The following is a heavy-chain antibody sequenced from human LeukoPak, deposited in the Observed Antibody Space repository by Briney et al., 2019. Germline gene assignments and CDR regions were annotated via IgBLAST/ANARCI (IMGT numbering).Heavy chain of an antibody. V-gene: IGHV3-74*01. CDR3: TREIGLRFTYGMDV. J-gene: IGHJ6*02. Sequence: GGSLRLSCAASGFTFSSYWMHWVRQAPGKGLVWVSRTNSDGSSTRYADSVKGRFTISRDNAKNTLYLQMNSLRAEDTAVYYCTREIGLRFTYGMDVWGQGTTVTVSS. D-gene: IGHD3-3*01. CDR1: GFTFSSYW. CDR2: TNSDGSST.